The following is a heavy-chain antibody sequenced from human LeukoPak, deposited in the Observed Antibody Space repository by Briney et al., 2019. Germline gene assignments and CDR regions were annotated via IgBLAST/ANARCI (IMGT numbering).Heavy chain of an antibody. V-gene: IGHV3-48*03. J-gene: IGHJ4*02. D-gene: IGHD6-13*01. CDR1: GFTFSTYE. Sequence: GGSLRLSCAASGFTFSTYEMNWVRQAPGKGLEWGSFISSSGSTIYYADSVKGRFTISRDSAKNSLYLQMNSLRAEDTAVYYCARDRKLAAAGSIDYWGQGTLVTVSS. CDR2: ISSSGSTI. CDR3: ARDRKLAAAGSIDY.